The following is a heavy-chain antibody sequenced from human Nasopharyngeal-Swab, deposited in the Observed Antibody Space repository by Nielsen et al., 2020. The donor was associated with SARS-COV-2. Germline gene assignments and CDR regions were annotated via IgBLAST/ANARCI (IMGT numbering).Heavy chain of an antibody. CDR1: GDSLSSGNW. J-gene: IGHJ4*02. CDR2: IYDIGSA. D-gene: IGHD3-16*01. V-gene: IGHV4-4*02. Sequence: SETLSLTCAVSGDSLSSGNWWSWVRQPPGKGLEWIGQIYDIGSATYNPSLKSRVTISIDTSESQFSLSLTSVTAADTAVYYCAERGGGHWGQGTLVSVSS. CDR3: AERGGGH.